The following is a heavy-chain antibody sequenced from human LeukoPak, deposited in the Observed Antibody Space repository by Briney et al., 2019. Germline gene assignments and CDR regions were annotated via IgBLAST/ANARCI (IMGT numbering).Heavy chain of an antibody. V-gene: IGHV3-11*01. D-gene: IGHD6-13*01. CDR1: GFTFSDYY. CDR3: ARYSSSWYDDAFDI. CDR2: ISSSGSTI. J-gene: IGHJ3*02. Sequence: PGGSLRLSCAASGFTFSDYYMSWIRQAPGKGLEWVSYISSSGSTIYYADSVKGRFTISRDNSKNTLYLQMNSLRAEDTAVYYCARYSSSWYDDAFDIWGQGTMVTVSS.